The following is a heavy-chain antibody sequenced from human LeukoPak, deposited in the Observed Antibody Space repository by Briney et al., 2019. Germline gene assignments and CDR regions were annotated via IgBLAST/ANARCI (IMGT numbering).Heavy chain of an antibody. J-gene: IGHJ4*02. V-gene: IGHV3-23*01. CDR2: ISGTGGRT. CDR3: AKDADISVELVVISSFDS. Sequence: GGSLRLSCGASGFTFSSYAMSWVRQAPGKGLEWVSVISGTGGRTYYADSVKGRFTISRDNSKNMLYLQMNSLRAEDTAIYYCAKDADISVELVVISSFDSWGQGTLVTVSS. D-gene: IGHD3-22*01. CDR1: GFTFSSYA.